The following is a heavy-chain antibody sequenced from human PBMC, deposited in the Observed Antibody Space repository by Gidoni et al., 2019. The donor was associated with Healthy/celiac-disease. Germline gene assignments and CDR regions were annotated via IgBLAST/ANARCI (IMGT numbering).Heavy chain of an antibody. Sequence: EVQLVESGGGLVQPGGSLKLSCAASGFTFSGSAMHWVRQASGKGLEWVGRIRSKANSYATAYAASVKGRFTISRDDSKNTAYLQMNSLKTEDTAVYYCTRHEESSGWYFDFDYWGQGTLVTVSS. V-gene: IGHV3-73*01. CDR3: TRHEESSGWYFDFDY. CDR1: GFTFSGSA. CDR2: IRSKANSYAT. D-gene: IGHD6-19*01. J-gene: IGHJ4*02.